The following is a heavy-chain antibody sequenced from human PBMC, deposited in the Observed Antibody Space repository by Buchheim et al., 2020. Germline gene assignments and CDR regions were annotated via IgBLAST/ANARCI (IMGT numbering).Heavy chain of an antibody. CDR3: ARGVRGAPKTYYYYYGMDV. J-gene: IGHJ6*02. CDR2: INHSGST. V-gene: IGHV4-34*01. D-gene: IGHD3-10*01. CDR1: GGSFSGYY. Sequence: QVQLRQWGAGLLKPSETLSLTCAVYGGSFSGYYWSWIRQPPGKGLEWIGEINHSGSTNYNPSLKSRVTISVDTSKNQFSLKLSSVTAADTAVYYCARGVRGAPKTYYYYYGMDVWGQGTT.